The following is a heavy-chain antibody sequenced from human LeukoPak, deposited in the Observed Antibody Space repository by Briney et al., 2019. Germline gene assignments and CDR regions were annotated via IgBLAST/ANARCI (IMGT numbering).Heavy chain of an antibody. V-gene: IGHV4-59*08. J-gene: IGHJ5*02. Sequence: SETLSLTCSVSGGYIGTYYWTWIRQPPGKGLEWIGYIFHSGATKYDTSLEGRVTISLDMSKNQFSLRLNSVTATDTAVYYCASGTGNYNYFDPWGQGTLVIVSS. CDR2: IFHSGAT. CDR1: GGYIGTYY. CDR3: ASGTGNYNYFDP. D-gene: IGHD5-24*01.